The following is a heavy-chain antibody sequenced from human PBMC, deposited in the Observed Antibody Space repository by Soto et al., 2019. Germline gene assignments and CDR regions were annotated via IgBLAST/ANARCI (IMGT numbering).Heavy chain of an antibody. D-gene: IGHD3-22*01. J-gene: IGHJ4*02. CDR2: ISWNSGKT. CDR3: AIGSDYDFSGYFIFDY. V-gene: IGHV3-9*01. Sequence: EVPLVESGGGLVQPGRSLRLSCAISGFIFDDYAMHWVRQAPGKGLEWVSGISWNSGKTGYADSVKGRFTISRDNAKYTLYLHMNSLRIEDTALYYCAIGSDYDFSGYFIFDYWGQGTLVTVSS. CDR1: GFIFDDYA.